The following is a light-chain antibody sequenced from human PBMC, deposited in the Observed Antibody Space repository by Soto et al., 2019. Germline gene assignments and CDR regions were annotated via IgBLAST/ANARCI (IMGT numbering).Light chain of an antibody. CDR2: KAS. V-gene: IGKV1-5*03. J-gene: IGKJ3*01. CDR3: QQHRSYPIT. Sequence: DIQMIQSPSTLSASVGDRVTITCRASQSVSSWLVWYQQKPGKAPNLLISKASSLESGVPSRFSGSGSGTEFTLTISSLQPDDFATYYCQQHRSYPITFGPGTKVDMK. CDR1: QSVSSW.